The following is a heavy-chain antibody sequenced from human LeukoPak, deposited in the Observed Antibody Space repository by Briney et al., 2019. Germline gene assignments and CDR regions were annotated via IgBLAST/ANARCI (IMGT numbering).Heavy chain of an antibody. CDR3: ARDNSSSWYASLYYYYYGMDV. CDR2: INHSGST. J-gene: IGHJ6*02. CDR1: GFTFSTYW. Sequence: PGGSLRLSCAASGFTFSTYWMSWVRQPPGKGLEWIGEINHSGSTNYNPSLKSRVTISVDTSKNQFSLKLSSVTAADTAVYYCARDNSSSWYASLYYYYYGMDVWGQGTTVTVSS. V-gene: IGHV4-34*01. D-gene: IGHD6-13*01.